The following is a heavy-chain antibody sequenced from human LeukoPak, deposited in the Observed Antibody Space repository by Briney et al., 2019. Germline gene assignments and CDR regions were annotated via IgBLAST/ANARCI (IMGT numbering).Heavy chain of an antibody. Sequence: ASVTVSCTASGYTFTSYGISWVRQAPGQGLEWMGWISAYNGNTNYAQKLQGRVTMTTDTSTSTAYMELRSLRSDDTAVYYCASSTGCSSTSCYIPEYFQHWGQGTLVTVSS. D-gene: IGHD2-2*02. CDR2: ISAYNGNT. CDR1: GYTFTSYG. V-gene: IGHV1-18*01. J-gene: IGHJ1*01. CDR3: ASSTGCSSTSCYIPEYFQH.